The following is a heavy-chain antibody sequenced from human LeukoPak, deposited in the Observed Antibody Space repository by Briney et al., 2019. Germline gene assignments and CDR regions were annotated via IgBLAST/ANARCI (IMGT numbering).Heavy chain of an antibody. J-gene: IGHJ4*02. CDR2: IYTSGST. CDR1: GGSISSGSYY. D-gene: IGHD3-10*01. Sequence: SETLSLTCTVSGGSISSGSYYWSWIRQPAGKGLEWIGRIYTSGSTNYNPSLKSRVTISVDTSKNQFSLKLSSVTAADTAVYYCARVAGYYGSGSPPDYWGQGTLVTVSS. V-gene: IGHV4-61*02. CDR3: ARVAGYYGSGSPPDY.